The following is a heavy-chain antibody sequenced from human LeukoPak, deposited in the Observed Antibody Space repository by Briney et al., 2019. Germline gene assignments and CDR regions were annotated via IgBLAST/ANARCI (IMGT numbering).Heavy chain of an antibody. Sequence: ASVKVSCKASGGTFSSYAISWVRQAPGQGLEWMGGIIPIFGTANYAQKFQGRVTITADESTSTAYMELSSLRSEDTAVYYCARLNLGEQLVRYLFDPWGQGTLVTVSS. J-gene: IGHJ5*02. V-gene: IGHV1-69*13. CDR1: GGTFSSYA. D-gene: IGHD6-13*01. CDR3: ARLNLGEQLVRYLFDP. CDR2: IIPIFGTA.